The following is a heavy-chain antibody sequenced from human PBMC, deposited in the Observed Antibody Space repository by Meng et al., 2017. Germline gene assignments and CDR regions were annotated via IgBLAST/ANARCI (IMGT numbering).Heavy chain of an antibody. CDR3: APTVTTPGPFDF. CDR2: IAGDGSVT. D-gene: IGHD4-17*01. Sequence: EVQLVESGGGLVQPGGSLRLHCAASGFTYTTYWMHWVRQAPGKGLVWVSRIAGDGSVTTYADIVKGRFTISRDNAKNTVYLQMKSLRAEDTAVYYCAPTVTTPGPFDFWGQGSLVTVSS. J-gene: IGHJ4*02. V-gene: IGHV3-74*01. CDR1: GFTYTTYW.